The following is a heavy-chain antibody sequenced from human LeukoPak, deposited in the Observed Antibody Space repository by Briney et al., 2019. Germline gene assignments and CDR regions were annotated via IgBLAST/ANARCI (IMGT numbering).Heavy chain of an antibody. J-gene: IGHJ5*02. CDR1: GGSISSSNW. CDR3: AGDLRVVPAATNWFDP. V-gene: IGHV4-4*02. D-gene: IGHD2-2*01. CDR2: IYHSGST. Sequence: PSETLSLTCAVSGGSISSSNWWSWVRQPPGKGLEWIGEIYHSGSTNYNPSLKSRVTISVDKSKNQFSLKLSSVTAADTAVYYCAGDLRVVPAATNWFDPWGQGTLVTVSS.